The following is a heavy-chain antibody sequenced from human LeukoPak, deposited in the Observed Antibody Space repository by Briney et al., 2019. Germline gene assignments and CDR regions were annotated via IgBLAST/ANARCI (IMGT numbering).Heavy chain of an antibody. V-gene: IGHV4-34*01. CDR3: ARVGCSSTSCYKKGIDY. J-gene: IGHJ4*02. Sequence: SETLSLTCSVYGGSFSGYYWSWIRQPPGRGLEWIGESNHSGSTNYNPSLKSRVTIPVDTSKNQFSLKLSSVTAADTAVYYCARVGCSSTSCYKKGIDYWGQGTLVTVSS. CDR1: GGSFSGYY. D-gene: IGHD2-2*02. CDR2: SNHSGST.